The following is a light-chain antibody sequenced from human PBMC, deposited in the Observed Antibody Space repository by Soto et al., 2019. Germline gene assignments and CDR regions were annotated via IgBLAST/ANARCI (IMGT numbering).Light chain of an antibody. CDR2: DVS. J-gene: IGLJ1*01. Sequence: QSALTQPRSVSGSPGQSVTISCTGTSSDVGGYNYVSWYQQHPGKAPKLMIYDVSKRPSGVPDRFSGSKSGNTASLTISGLQAEDEAEYYCCSYAGSYTGDVFGTGTKLTVL. CDR1: SSDVGGYNY. CDR3: CSYAGSYTGDV. V-gene: IGLV2-11*01.